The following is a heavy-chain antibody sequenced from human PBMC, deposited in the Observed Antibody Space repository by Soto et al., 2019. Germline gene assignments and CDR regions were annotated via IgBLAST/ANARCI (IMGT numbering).Heavy chain of an antibody. CDR1: GFSLSTNGVG. CDR3: AHSRRDGYVDY. V-gene: IGHV2-5*02. Sequence: QITLKESGPTLVKPTQTLTLTCTFSGFSLSTNGVGLGWIRQPPGKALEWLALIYWDDDKRYSPSLKSRLTITKDTSKNQAVLILTNVDPVDTATYYCAHSRRDGYVDYWGQGTLVTVSS. D-gene: IGHD2-2*03. CDR2: IYWDDDK. J-gene: IGHJ4*02.